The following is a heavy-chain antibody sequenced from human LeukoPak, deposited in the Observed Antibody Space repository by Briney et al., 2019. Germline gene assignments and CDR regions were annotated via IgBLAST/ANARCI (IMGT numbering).Heavy chain of an antibody. CDR3: ARVRYSSSWPALY. CDR1: GFTFSSYT. J-gene: IGHJ4*02. D-gene: IGHD6-13*01. CDR2: ITSSSSYI. V-gene: IGHV3-21*01. Sequence: GGSLTLSCAASGFTFSSYTMNWVRQAPGKGLEWVSFITSSSSYIYYADSVKGRFTISRDNAKNSLYLQMNSLRAEDTAVYSCARVRYSSSWPALYRGQGTLVTLSS.